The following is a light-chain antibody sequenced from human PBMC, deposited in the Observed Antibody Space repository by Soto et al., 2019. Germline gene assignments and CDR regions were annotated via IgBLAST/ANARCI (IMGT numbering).Light chain of an antibody. V-gene: IGLV2-14*01. CDR2: VVT. CDR3: SSYTSASTLLYL. J-gene: IGLJ1*01. Sequence: QSALTQPASVSGSPGQSITISCTGTSSDVGGYNYVSGYEQHPGIAPKLLIYVVTNRPSGVSTRFSGSKSGNTASLTISGLQAEDESDYHCSSYTSASTLLYLFGTCTKLTVL. CDR1: SSDVGGYNY.